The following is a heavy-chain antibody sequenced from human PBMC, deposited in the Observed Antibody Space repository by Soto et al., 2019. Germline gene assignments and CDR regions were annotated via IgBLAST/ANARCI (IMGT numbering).Heavy chain of an antibody. J-gene: IGHJ6*03. CDR2: ISAYNGNT. CDR3: ARDRWSILEEYYMDV. D-gene: IGHD2-15*01. CDR1: GYTFTSYG. Sequence: ASVKVSCKASGYTFTSYGISWVRQAPGQGLEWMGWISAYNGNTNYAQKLQGRVTMTTDTSTGTAYMELRSLRSDDTAMYYCARDRWSILEEYYMDVWGKGTTVTVSS. V-gene: IGHV1-18*01.